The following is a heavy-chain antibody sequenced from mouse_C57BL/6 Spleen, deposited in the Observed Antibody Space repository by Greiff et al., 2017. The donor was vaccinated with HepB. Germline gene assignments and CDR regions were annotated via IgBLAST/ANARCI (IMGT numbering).Heavy chain of an antibody. CDR1: GYTFTSYW. Sequence: DVHLVESGTVLARPGASVKMSCKTSGYTFTSYWMHWVKQRPGQGLEWIGAIYPGNSDTSYNQKFKGKAKLTAVTSASTAYMELSSLTNEDSAVYYCTKDYDYPFYYFDYWGQGTTLTVSS. D-gene: IGHD2-4*01. CDR3: TKDYDYPFYYFDY. V-gene: IGHV1-5*01. CDR2: IYPGNSDT. J-gene: IGHJ2*01.